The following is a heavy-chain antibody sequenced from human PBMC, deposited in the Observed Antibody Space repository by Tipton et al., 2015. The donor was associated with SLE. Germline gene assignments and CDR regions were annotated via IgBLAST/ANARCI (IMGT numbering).Heavy chain of an antibody. CDR3: ARAPLGSVPLDY. D-gene: IGHD1-26*01. CDR1: GGSFSGYY. Sequence: TLSLTCAVYGGSFSGYYWSWIRQPPGKGLEWIGEINHSGSTNYNPSLKSRVTISVDTSKNQFSLKLSSVTAADTAVYYCARAPLGSVPLDYWGQGTLVTFSS. V-gene: IGHV4-34*01. J-gene: IGHJ4*02. CDR2: INHSGST.